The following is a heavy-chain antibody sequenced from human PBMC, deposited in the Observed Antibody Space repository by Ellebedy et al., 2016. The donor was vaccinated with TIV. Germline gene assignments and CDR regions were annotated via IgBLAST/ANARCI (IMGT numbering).Heavy chain of an antibody. V-gene: IGHV1-46*01. CDR2: INPSGGST. Sequence: ASVKVSXXASGYTFTSYYMHWVRQAPGQGLEWMGIINPSGGSTSYAQKFQGRVTMTRDTSTSTVYMELSSLRSEDTAVYYCARAAPRIAAAGTKGNWFDPWGQGTLVTVSS. J-gene: IGHJ5*02. CDR3: ARAAPRIAAAGTKGNWFDP. D-gene: IGHD6-13*01. CDR1: GYTFTSYY.